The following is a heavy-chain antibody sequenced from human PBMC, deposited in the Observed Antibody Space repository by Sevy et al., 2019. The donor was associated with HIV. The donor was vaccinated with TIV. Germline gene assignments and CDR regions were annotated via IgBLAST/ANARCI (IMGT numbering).Heavy chain of an antibody. CDR3: ARVGFYDFGSGYYPDFDS. CDR1: GFTFSNFW. J-gene: IGHJ4*02. CDR2: IKEDGSDK. Sequence: GGSLRLSCAASGFTFSNFWMSWVRQAPGKGLEWVANIKEDGSDKYYVKSVKGRFTISRDNAKNSVSLQMNSLRVEDTAVYYCARVGFYDFGSGYYPDFDSWGQGTLVTVSS. V-gene: IGHV3-7*01. D-gene: IGHD3-3*01.